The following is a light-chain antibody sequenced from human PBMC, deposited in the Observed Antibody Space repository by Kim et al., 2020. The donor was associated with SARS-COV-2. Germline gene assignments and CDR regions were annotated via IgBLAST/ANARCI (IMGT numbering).Light chain of an antibody. V-gene: IGKV1-5*03. J-gene: IGKJ1*01. CDR3: QQYYTWT. CDR2: KSS. CDR1: QSIEKW. Sequence: LSASVGDSVTITCRARQSIEKWVAWYQQKPGRAPKLLIYKSSILEPGVPSRFSGSGSGTEFTLTIGGLQPGDSATYYCQQYYTWTFGQGTKVDIK.